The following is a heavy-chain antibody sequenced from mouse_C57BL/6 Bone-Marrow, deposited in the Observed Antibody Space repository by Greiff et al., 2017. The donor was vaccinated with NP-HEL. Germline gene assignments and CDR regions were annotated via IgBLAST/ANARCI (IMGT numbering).Heavy chain of an antibody. J-gene: IGHJ3*01. CDR1: GYTFTSYW. CDR2: IYPSDSET. V-gene: IGHV1-61*01. D-gene: IGHD2-10*01. Sequence: QVQLQQSGAELVRPGSSVKLSCKASGYTFTSYWMDWVKQRPGQGLEWIGNIYPSDSETHYNQKFKDKATLTVDKSSSTAYMQLSSLTSEDSAVYYCARGAYYRFAYWGQGTLVTVSA. CDR3: ARGAYYRFAY.